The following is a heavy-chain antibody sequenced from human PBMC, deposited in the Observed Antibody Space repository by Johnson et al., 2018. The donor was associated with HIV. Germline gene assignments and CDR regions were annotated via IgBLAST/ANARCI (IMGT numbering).Heavy chain of an antibody. D-gene: IGHD1-26*01. CDR3: AAPYGMVGATGALDI. CDR1: GFTFDDYA. Sequence: VQLVESGGGLVQPGRSLRLSCAASGFTFDDYAMHWVRQAPGKGLEWVSGISWNSGSIGYADSVKGRFTISRDNAKNSLSLQMNSLRAEDTDLYYCAAPYGMVGATGALDIWGQGTMVTVSS. CDR2: ISWNSGSI. J-gene: IGHJ3*02. V-gene: IGHV3-9*01.